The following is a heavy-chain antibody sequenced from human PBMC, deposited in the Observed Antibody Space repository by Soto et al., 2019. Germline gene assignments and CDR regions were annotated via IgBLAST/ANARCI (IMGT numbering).Heavy chain of an antibody. CDR2: INHSGST. D-gene: IGHD3-10*01. CDR3: AGVPSRHGSGSYYRKVGWFDP. Sequence: SETLSLTCAVYGGSFSGYYWSWIRQPPGKGLEWIGEINHSGSTNYNPSLKSRVTISVDTSKNQFSLKLSSVTAADTAVYYCAGVPSRHGSGSYYRKVGWFDPWGQGTLVTVSS. CDR1: GGSFSGYY. V-gene: IGHV4-34*01. J-gene: IGHJ5*01.